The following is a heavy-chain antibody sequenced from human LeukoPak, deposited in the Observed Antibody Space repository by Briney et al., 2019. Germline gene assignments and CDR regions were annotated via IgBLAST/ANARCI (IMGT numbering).Heavy chain of an antibody. J-gene: IGHJ3*01. CDR3: TKGRIRVGERAFDV. CDR1: GFTFSSYG. CDR2: IRYDGSNK. V-gene: IGHV3-30*02. D-gene: IGHD1-26*01. Sequence: PGGSLRLSCAASGFTFSSYGMHWVRQAPGKGLEWVAFIRYDGSNKYYADSVKGRFTISRDNSKNTLYLQMDSLRAEDTALYYCTKGRIRVGERAFDVWGQGTMVTVSS.